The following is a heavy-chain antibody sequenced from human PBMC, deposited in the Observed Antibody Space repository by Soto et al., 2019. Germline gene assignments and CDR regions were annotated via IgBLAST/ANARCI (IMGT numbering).Heavy chain of an antibody. Sequence: QVQLQESGPGLVKPSETLSLTCTVSGGSITNYYCSWFRQPPGKGLEWIGYINYDGYSAYNLSLKRRVTLSMDASKTQFSLMLESVTATDTVVYYCASHGFGPLHGLVDVWGPGTTVIVSS. CDR1: GGSITNYY. D-gene: IGHD3-10*01. CDR3: ASHGFGPLHGLVDV. V-gene: IGHV4-59*08. CDR2: INYDGYS. J-gene: IGHJ6*02.